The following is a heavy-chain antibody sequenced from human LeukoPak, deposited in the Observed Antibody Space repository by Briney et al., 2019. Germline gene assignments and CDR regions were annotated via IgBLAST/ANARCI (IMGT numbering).Heavy chain of an antibody. CDR3: ARERIVGATEGFDY. D-gene: IGHD1-26*01. CDR1: GFTFSDYY. V-gene: IGHV3-11*01. J-gene: IGHJ4*02. CDR2: ISSSGSTI. Sequence: GGSLRLSGAASGFTFSDYYMSWIRQAPGKGLEWVSYISSSGSTIYYADSVKGRFTISRDNAKNSLYLQMNSLRAEDTAVYYCARERIVGATEGFDYWGQGTLVTVSS.